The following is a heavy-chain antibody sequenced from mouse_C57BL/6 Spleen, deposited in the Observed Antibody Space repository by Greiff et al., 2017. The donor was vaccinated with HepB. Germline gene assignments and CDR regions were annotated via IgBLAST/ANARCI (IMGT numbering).Heavy chain of an antibody. J-gene: IGHJ1*03. V-gene: IGHV8-12*01. CDR3: AFITTVDWYFDV. CDR1: GFSLSTSGMG. Sequence: QVTLKESGPGILQSSQTLSLTCSFSGFSLSTSGMGVSWIRQPSGKGLEWLAHIYWDDDKRYNPSLKSRLTISKDTSRNRVFLKITSVDTADTATYYCAFITTVDWYFDVWGTGTTVTVSS. CDR2: IYWDDDK. D-gene: IGHD1-1*01.